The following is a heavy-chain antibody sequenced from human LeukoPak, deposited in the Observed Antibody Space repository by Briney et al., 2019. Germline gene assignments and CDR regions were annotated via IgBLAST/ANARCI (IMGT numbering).Heavy chain of an antibody. CDR3: AKDIARYDSSGTIDY. J-gene: IGHJ4*02. Sequence: GRSLRLSCADSGFSFDDYAMHWVRQAPGKGLEWVSGISWNSGGVDYADSVKGRFTISRDNAKNSLYLQMNSLRAEDMALYYCAKDIARYDSSGTIDYWGQGTLVTVSS. CDR2: ISWNSGGV. CDR1: GFSFDDYA. V-gene: IGHV3-9*03. D-gene: IGHD3-22*01.